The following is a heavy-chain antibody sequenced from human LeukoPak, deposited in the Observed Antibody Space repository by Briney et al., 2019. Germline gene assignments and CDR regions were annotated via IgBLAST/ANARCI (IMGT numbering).Heavy chain of an antibody. CDR2: ISAYNGNT. J-gene: IGHJ6*03. Sequence: ASVKVSCKASGYTFTSYGISWVRQAPGQWLEWMGWISAYNGNTNYAQKLQGRVTMTTDTSTSTAYMELRSLRSDDTAVYYCARGGTIFGVVIHHYYYYYMDVWGKGTTVTVSS. CDR3: ARGGTIFGVVIHHYYYYYMDV. V-gene: IGHV1-18*01. CDR1: GYTFTSYG. D-gene: IGHD3-3*01.